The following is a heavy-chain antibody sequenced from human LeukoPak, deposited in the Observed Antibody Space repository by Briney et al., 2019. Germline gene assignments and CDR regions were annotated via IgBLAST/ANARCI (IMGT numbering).Heavy chain of an antibody. Sequence: PGGSLRLSCAASGFTFSSYAMSWVRQAPGKGLEWVSAISGSGGSTYYADSVKGRFTIPRDNSKNTLYLQMNSLRAEDTAVYYCAKARFGVVTAYDYWGQGTLVTVSS. CDR2: ISGSGGST. J-gene: IGHJ4*02. V-gene: IGHV3-23*01. D-gene: IGHD3-3*01. CDR1: GFTFSSYA. CDR3: AKARFGVVTAYDY.